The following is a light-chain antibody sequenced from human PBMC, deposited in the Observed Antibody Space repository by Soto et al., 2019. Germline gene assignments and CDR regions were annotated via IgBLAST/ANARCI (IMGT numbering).Light chain of an antibody. CDR2: DDN. J-gene: IGLJ1*01. CDR1: SSNIGGNS. V-gene: IGLV1-51*01. Sequence: QSVLTQPPSVSAAPGHKVTISFSGSSSNIGGNSVSWYQQLPGTAPKLLIYDDNKRPSGIPDRFSGSKSGTSATLGITGFQTGEEADYYCGSWDSSLTAYVFGTATKLTV. CDR3: GSWDSSLTAYV.